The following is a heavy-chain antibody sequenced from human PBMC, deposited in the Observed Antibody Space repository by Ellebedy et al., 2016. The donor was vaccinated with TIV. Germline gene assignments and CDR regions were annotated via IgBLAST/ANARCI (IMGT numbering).Heavy chain of an antibody. V-gene: IGHV5-51*01. CDR1: GYSFTSYW. CDR2: IYPGDSDT. CDR3: ARAPYYYGSGKHFDY. Sequence: GESLKISCKGSGYSFTSYWISWVRQMPGKGLEWMGIIYPGDSDTRYSPSFQGQVTISADKSISTAYLQWSSLKASDTAMYYCARAPYYYGSGKHFDYWGQGTLVTVSS. J-gene: IGHJ4*02. D-gene: IGHD3-10*01.